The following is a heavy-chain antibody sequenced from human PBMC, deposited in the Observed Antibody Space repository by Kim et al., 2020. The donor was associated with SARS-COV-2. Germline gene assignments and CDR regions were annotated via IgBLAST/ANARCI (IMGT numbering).Heavy chain of an antibody. J-gene: IGHJ6*02. CDR3: ARGDYGDYYYGMDV. D-gene: IGHD4-17*01. Sequence: ADSVKGRFTSSRDNAKNSLYLQMNSLRAEDTAVYYCARGDYGDYYYGMDVWGQGTTVTVSS. V-gene: IGHV3-21*01.